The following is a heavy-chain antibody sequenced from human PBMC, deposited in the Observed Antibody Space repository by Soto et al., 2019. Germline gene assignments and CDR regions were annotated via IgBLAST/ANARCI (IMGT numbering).Heavy chain of an antibody. J-gene: IGHJ2*01. D-gene: IGHD5-18*01. V-gene: IGHV1-18*04. CDR1: GFTFTGFG. CDR2: ITASNGNT. CDR3: ARGYSYGSYWYFDL. Sequence: QLQLVQSGTEVKNPGASVKVSCKASGFTFTGFGITLVRQAPGQGLEWMGWITASNGNTNYAQNLQGRVTMTTDTSTSTAYMELWRLRSDDTAVYYCARGYSYGSYWYFDLWGRGTLVTVSS.